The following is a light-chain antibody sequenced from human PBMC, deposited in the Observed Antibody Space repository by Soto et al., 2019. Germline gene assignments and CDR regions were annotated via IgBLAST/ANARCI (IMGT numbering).Light chain of an antibody. CDR3: SSYTSSSTLVV. CDR1: SSGGGGYNY. J-gene: IGLJ2*01. V-gene: IGLV2-14*01. CDR2: DVS. Sequence: QSALTQPASVSGSPGQSITISCTGTSSGGGGYNYVSWYQQHPGKAPKLMIYDVSNRPSGVSNRFSGSKSGNTASLTISGLQAEDEADYYCSSYTSSSTLVVFGGGTKLTVL.